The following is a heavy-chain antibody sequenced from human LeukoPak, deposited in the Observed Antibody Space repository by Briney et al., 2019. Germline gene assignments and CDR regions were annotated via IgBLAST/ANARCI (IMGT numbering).Heavy chain of an antibody. J-gene: IGHJ4*02. D-gene: IGHD4-17*01. Sequence: PGRSLRLSCAASGFSFSYHGMHWVRQAPGKGLEWVSGISWNSGSIGYADSVKGRFTISRDNAKNSLYLQMNSLRAEDTALYYCAKASYGDYYFDYWGQGTLVTVSS. CDR3: AKASYGDYYFDY. CDR1: GFSFSYHG. V-gene: IGHV3-9*01. CDR2: ISWNSGSI.